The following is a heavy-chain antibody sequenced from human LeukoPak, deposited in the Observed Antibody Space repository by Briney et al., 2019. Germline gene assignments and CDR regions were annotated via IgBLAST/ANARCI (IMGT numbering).Heavy chain of an antibody. J-gene: IGHJ3*02. CDR3: AREDDQRPHKAFDI. D-gene: IGHD6-25*01. Sequence: PGGSLRLSCAASGFTFSSYWMHWVRQAPGKGLVCVSRINSDGSSTSYADSVKGRFTISRDNAKNTLYLQMNSLRAEDTAVYYCAREDDQRPHKAFDIWGQGGMVTVSS. CDR2: INSDGSST. V-gene: IGHV3-74*01. CDR1: GFTFSSYW.